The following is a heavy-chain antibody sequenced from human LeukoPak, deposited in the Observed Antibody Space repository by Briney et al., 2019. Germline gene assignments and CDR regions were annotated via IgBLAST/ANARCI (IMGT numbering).Heavy chain of an antibody. Sequence: GVPVTLSCSASGFTYETLAMLGVPRAPGGGGVGMVNIWYGGSKKEDDNSVKGRFNVSRYNYKKTLEMQMNTLRAEDMDVYYCARGYCTGNNCRPYYYYGMDVWCQGTTVTVSS. CDR1: GFTYETLA. V-gene: IGHV3-33*01. CDR3: ARGYCTGNNCRPYYYYGMDV. J-gene: IGHJ6*02. D-gene: IGHD2-8*02. CDR2: IWYGGSKK.